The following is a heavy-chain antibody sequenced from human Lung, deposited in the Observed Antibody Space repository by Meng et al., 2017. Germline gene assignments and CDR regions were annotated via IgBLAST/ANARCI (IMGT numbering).Heavy chain of an antibody. J-gene: IGHJ2*01. Sequence: QVQLQESGQGLGNPSPTLSLTCTVSVGSISSSYYYWTWVRQPPGKGLEWSGHIYNSGTTYYNPSLKSRITISVDTSKNQFSLKLSSVTAEDTAVYYCARGQKGYFDLWGRGTLVTVSS. CDR2: IYNSGTT. CDR1: VGSISSSYYY. V-gene: IGHV4-30-4*01. CDR3: ARGQKGYFDL.